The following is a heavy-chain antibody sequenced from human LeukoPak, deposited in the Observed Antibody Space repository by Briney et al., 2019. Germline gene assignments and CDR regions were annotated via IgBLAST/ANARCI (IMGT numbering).Heavy chain of an antibody. CDR3: AKRLATTSGPAFDD. CDR2: ISGSGGTT. Sequence: PGGSLRLSCAASGFTFSGYGMRWVRQAPGKGLEWVSAISGSGGTTYYADSVKGRFTISRDNSKNTLFLQMNSLRAEDTAIYYCAKRLATTSGPAFDDWGQGTLVTVSS. J-gene: IGHJ4*02. CDR1: GFTFSGYG. D-gene: IGHD1-26*01. V-gene: IGHV3-23*01.